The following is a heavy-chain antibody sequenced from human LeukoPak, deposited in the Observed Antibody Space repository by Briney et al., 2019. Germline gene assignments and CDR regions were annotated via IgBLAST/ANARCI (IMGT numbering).Heavy chain of an antibody. D-gene: IGHD6-19*01. V-gene: IGHV1-69*04. Sequence: ASVKVSCKASGGTFSSYAISWVRQAPGQGLESMGRIIPILGIANYAQKFQGRVTITAAKSTSTAYLELSSLRPEDTAVCYCARSKYSSGWYAFYYYGMDVWGQGTTVTVSS. CDR1: GGTFSSYA. CDR2: IIPILGIA. CDR3: ARSKYSSGWYAFYYYGMDV. J-gene: IGHJ6*02.